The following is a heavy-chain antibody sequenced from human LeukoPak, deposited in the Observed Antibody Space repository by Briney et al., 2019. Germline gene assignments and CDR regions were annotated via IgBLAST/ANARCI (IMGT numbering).Heavy chain of an antibody. J-gene: IGHJ3*02. Sequence: ASVKVSCKASGYTFTSYAMNWVRQAPGQRLEWMGWINAGNGNTKYSQEFQGRVTITRDTSASTAYMELSSLRSEDMAVYYCARGSWEYSYGYTDAFDIWGQGTMVTVSS. D-gene: IGHD5-18*01. V-gene: IGHV1-3*03. CDR3: ARGSWEYSYGYTDAFDI. CDR2: INAGNGNT. CDR1: GYTFTSYA.